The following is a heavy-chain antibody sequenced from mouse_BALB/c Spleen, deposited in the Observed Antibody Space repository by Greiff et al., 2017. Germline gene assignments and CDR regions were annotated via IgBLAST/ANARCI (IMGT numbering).Heavy chain of an antibody. Sequence: EVMLVESGGGLVKPGGSLKLSCAASGFTFSSYAMSWVRQTPEKRLEWVASISSGGSTYYPDSVKGRFTISRDNARNILYLQMSSLRSEDTAMYYCADYYGTAWFAYWGQGTLVTVSA. CDR1: GFTFSSYA. CDR3: ADYYGTAWFAY. J-gene: IGHJ3*01. CDR2: ISSGGST. V-gene: IGHV5-6-5*01. D-gene: IGHD1-2*01.